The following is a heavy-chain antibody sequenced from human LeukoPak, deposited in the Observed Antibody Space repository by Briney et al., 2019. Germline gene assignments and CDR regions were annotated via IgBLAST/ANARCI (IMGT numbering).Heavy chain of an antibody. CDR1: GGSFSGYY. D-gene: IGHD6-13*01. Sequence: PSETLSLTCAVYGGSFSGYYWSWIRQPPGKGLELIGEINHSGSTNYNPSLKSRITITVDTSKNQFSLKLSSVTAADTAVYYCARGLAARPRDWGQGTLVTVSS. J-gene: IGHJ4*02. CDR2: INHSGST. V-gene: IGHV4-34*01. CDR3: ARGLAARPRD.